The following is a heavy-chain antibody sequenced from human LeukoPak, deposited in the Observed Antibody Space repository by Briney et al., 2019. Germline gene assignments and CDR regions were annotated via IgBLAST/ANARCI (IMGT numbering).Heavy chain of an antibody. CDR2: ISGSGGST. V-gene: IGHV3-23*01. Sequence: GGSLRLSCAASGFTFSSYAMSWVRQAPGKGLEWVSTISGSGGSTYYADSVKGRFTISRDNSKNTLYLQMNSLRAEDTAVYYCARSRIVGATRHFDYWGQGTLVTVSS. CDR1: GFTFSSYA. CDR3: ARSRIVGATRHFDY. J-gene: IGHJ4*02. D-gene: IGHD1-26*01.